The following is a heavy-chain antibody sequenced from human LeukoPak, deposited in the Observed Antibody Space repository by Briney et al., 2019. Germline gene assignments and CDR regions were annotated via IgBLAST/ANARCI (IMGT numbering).Heavy chain of an antibody. CDR1: GFTFSSSA. CDR3: ARDGIVVVVAAYFDY. V-gene: IGHV3-21*01. CDR2: ISSNSNYI. J-gene: IGHJ4*02. D-gene: IGHD2-15*01. Sequence: GGSLRLSCAASGFTFSSSAMSWVRQAPGKGLEWVSSISSNSNYIYYADSVKGRFTISRDNAKNSLYLQMNSLRAEDTAVYYCARDGIVVVVAAYFDYWGQGTLVSVSS.